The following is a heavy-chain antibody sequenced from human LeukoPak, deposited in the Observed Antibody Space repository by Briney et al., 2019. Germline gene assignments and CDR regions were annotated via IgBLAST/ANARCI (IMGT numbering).Heavy chain of an antibody. CDR3: ARVREEWELLRYYYYMDV. CDR1: GGSISSSSYY. Sequence: PSETLSLTCTVSGGSISSSSYYWGWIRQPPGKGLEWIGSIYYSGSTYYNPSLKSRVTISIDTSKNQFSLKLSSVTAADTAVYYCARVREEWELLRYYYYMDVWGKGTTVTISS. V-gene: IGHV4-39*07. CDR2: IYYSGST. J-gene: IGHJ6*03. D-gene: IGHD1-26*01.